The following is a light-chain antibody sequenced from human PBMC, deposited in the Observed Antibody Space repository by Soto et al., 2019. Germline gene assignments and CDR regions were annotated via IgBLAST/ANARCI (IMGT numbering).Light chain of an antibody. V-gene: IGKV3-15*01. CDR3: QQYNNWWT. CDR2: GTS. Sequence: ELVMTQSPATLSVSPGERATLSYRASQSIGTNLAWYQQKPGQAPRLLIYGTSTRATGVPARFSGSGSGTDFTLTISSLQSEDFAVYYCQQYNNWWTFGQGTKVEVK. CDR1: QSIGTN. J-gene: IGKJ1*01.